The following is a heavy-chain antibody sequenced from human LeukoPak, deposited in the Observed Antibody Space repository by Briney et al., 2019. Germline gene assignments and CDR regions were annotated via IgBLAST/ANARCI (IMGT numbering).Heavy chain of an antibody. CDR1: GGSVSSGSYY. CDR3: ARDPGGGAMVTV. J-gene: IGHJ4*02. CDR2: IYYSGST. V-gene: IGHV4-61*01. D-gene: IGHD5-18*01. Sequence: KSSETLSLTCTVSGGSVSSGSYYWSWIRQPPGKGLEWIGYIYYSGSTNYNPSLKSRVTISVDTSKNQFSLKLSSVTAADTAVYYCARDPGGGAMVTVWGQGTLVTVSS.